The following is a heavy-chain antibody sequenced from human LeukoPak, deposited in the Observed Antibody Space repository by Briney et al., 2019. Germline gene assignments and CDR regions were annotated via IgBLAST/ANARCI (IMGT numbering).Heavy chain of an antibody. CDR2: IIPIFGTA. Sequence: SVKVSCKASGGTFSSYAISWLRQAPGQGLEWMGRIIPIFGTANYAQKFQGRVTITTDESTSTAYMELSSLRSEDTAVYYCASMGVVVVVAATEYYFDYWGQGTLVTVSS. V-gene: IGHV1-69*05. J-gene: IGHJ4*02. D-gene: IGHD2-15*01. CDR1: GGTFSSYA. CDR3: ASMGVVVVVAATEYYFDY.